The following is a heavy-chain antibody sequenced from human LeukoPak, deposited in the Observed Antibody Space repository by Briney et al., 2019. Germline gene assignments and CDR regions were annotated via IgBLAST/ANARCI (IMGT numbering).Heavy chain of an antibody. J-gene: IGHJ4*02. V-gene: IGHV3-23*01. CDR3: AQQRIVDYYGSGSYYNAYYFDY. Sequence: GGSLRLSCAASGFTFSSYAMCWVRQAPGKGLEWVSAISGSGGSTYSAGSVRGRFALSRDTSENTLYLQLNSLRAADTAVYYCAQQRIVDYYGSGSYYNAYYFDYWGQGTLVTVSS. CDR2: ISGSGGST. CDR1: GFTFSSYA. D-gene: IGHD3-10*01.